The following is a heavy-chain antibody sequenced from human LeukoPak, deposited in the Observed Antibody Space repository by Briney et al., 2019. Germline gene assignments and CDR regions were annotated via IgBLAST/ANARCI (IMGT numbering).Heavy chain of an antibody. Sequence: PGGSLRLSCAASGFTFSSYAMSWVRQAPGKGLEWVSAISGSGGSTYYADSVKGRFTISRDNSKNTLYLQMNSLRAEDTAVYDCAKDVWFGKDRKPYWGQGTLVTVSS. D-gene: IGHD3-10*01. CDR3: AKDVWFGKDRKPY. J-gene: IGHJ4*02. CDR1: GFTFSSYA. V-gene: IGHV3-23*01. CDR2: ISGSGGST.